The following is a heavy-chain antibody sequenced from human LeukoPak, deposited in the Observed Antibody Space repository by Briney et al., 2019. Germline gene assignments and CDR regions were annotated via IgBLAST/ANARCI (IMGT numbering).Heavy chain of an antibody. D-gene: IGHD6-19*01. V-gene: IGHV1-2*02. CDR1: GYTFTGYY. CDR2: INPNSGGT. CDR3: ASGGERYSSGWYGDY. Sequence: GASVKVSCKASGYTFTGYYMHWVRQAPGQGLEWMGWINPNSGGTKYAQKFQGRVTMTRDTSISTAYMELSRLTSDDTAVYYCASGGERYSSGWYGDYWGQGTLATVSS. J-gene: IGHJ4*02.